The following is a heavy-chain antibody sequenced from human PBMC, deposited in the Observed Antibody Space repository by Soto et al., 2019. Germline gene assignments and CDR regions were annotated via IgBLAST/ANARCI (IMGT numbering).Heavy chain of an antibody. J-gene: IGHJ6*03. D-gene: IGHD2-2*01. CDR3: ARHVLCSSTSCYGLDYYYYMDV. Sequence: SETLSLTCTVSGGSISSSSYYWGWIRQPPGKGLEWIGSIYYSGSTYYNPSLKGRVTISLDTSKNQFSLKLSSVTAAEPAVYYCARHVLCSSTSCYGLDYYYYMDVWGKGTTVTVSS. CDR2: IYYSGST. CDR1: GGSISSSSYY. V-gene: IGHV4-39*01.